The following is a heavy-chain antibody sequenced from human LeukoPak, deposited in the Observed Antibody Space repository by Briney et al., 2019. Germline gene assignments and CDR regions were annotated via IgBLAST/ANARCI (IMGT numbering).Heavy chain of an antibody. Sequence: PGGSLRLSCAASGFTFDDYAMHWVRQAPGKGLEWASGISWNSGSIGYADSVKGRFTISRDNAKNSLYLQMNSLRAEDTALYYCAKRNTYYYDSSGYSSRGDAFDIWGQGTMVTVSS. CDR3: AKRNTYYYDSSGYSSRGDAFDI. D-gene: IGHD3-22*01. CDR1: GFTFDDYA. J-gene: IGHJ3*02. CDR2: ISWNSGSI. V-gene: IGHV3-9*01.